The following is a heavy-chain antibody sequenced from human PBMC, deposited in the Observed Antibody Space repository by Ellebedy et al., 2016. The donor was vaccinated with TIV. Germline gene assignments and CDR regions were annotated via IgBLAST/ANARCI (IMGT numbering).Heavy chain of an antibody. CDR2: IYYSGIT. V-gene: IGHV4-59*08. Sequence: MPSATLSLTCTVSGGSISGYYGGWIRQPPGKGLEWIGYIYYSGITDYNPSLRSRVIISVDTSKNQLSLKLSSVTAADPAMDYCARWNEGFDYWGQGTLVTVSS. J-gene: IGHJ4*02. D-gene: IGHD1-1*01. CDR3: ARWNEGFDY. CDR1: GGSISGYY.